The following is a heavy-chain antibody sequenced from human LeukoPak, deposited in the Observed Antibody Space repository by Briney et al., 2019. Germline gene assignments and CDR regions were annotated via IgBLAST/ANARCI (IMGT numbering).Heavy chain of an antibody. CDR1: GFTFSSCG. Sequence: GGSLRLSCAACGFTFSSCGMHWVRQAPGKGLEWVAFIRYDGSNKYYADSVKGRFTISRDNSKNTLYLQMNSLRAEDTAVYYCAKDPSFRDYGDDYWGQGTLVTVSS. V-gene: IGHV3-30*02. D-gene: IGHD4-17*01. CDR2: IRYDGSNK. J-gene: IGHJ4*02. CDR3: AKDPSFRDYGDDY.